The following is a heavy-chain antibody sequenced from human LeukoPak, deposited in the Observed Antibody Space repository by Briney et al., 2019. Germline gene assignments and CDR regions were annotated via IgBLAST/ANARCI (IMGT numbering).Heavy chain of an antibody. CDR1: GFTFSSYG. D-gene: IGHD2/OR15-2a*01. CDR3: AKDGNVIVQYFDY. J-gene: IGHJ4*02. CDR2: ISYHGSNK. V-gene: IGHV3-30*18. Sequence: GGSLRLSCAASGFTFSSYGMHWVRQAPGKGLEWVAVISYHGSNKYYADSVKGRFTISRDNSKNTLYLQTNSLRAEDTAVYYCAKDGNVIVQYFDYWGQGTLVTVSS.